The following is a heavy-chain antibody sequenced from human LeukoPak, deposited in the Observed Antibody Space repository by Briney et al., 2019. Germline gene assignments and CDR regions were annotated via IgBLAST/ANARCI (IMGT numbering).Heavy chain of an antibody. Sequence: GGSLRLSCAASRFTFSSYSMNWVRQAPGKGLEWVSSISSSSSYIYYADSVKGRFTISRDNAKNSLYLQMNSLRAEDTAVYYCARDVQVGATRFDYWGQGTLVTVSS. CDR2: ISSSSSYI. CDR1: RFTFSSYS. J-gene: IGHJ4*02. V-gene: IGHV3-21*01. CDR3: ARDVQVGATRFDY. D-gene: IGHD1-26*01.